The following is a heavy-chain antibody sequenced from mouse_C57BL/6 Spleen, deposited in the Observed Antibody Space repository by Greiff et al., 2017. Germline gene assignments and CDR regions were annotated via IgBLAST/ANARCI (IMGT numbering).Heavy chain of an antibody. D-gene: IGHD2-4*01. CDR3: ARDDYDEDYAMDY. CDR2: INPNNGGT. CDR1: GYTFTDYN. Sequence: VHVKQSGPELVKPGASVKMSCKASGYTFTDYNMHWVKQSHGKSLEWIGYINPNNGGTSYNQKFKGKATLTVNKSSSTAYMELRSLTSEDSAVYYCARDDYDEDYAMDYWGQGTSVTVSS. V-gene: IGHV1-22*01. J-gene: IGHJ4*01.